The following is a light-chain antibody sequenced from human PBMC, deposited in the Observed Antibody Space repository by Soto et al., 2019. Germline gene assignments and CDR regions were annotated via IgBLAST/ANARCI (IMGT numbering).Light chain of an antibody. Sequence: EIVLTQSPATLSLSPGERATLSCRASQSVSSYLAWYQQKPGQAPRLLIYDASNRATGIPARFSGSGSGTDFTLTISRLEPEDFAVYYCQQEETFGPGTKVDIK. J-gene: IGKJ3*01. V-gene: IGKV3-11*01. CDR1: QSVSSY. CDR3: QQEET. CDR2: DAS.